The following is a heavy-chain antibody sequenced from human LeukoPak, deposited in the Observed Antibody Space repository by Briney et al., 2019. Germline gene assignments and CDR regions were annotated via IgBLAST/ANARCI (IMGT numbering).Heavy chain of an antibody. D-gene: IGHD3-22*01. J-gene: IGHJ4*02. CDR3: ARDASYYYDSREYYFDY. CDR2: TYYRSKWYN. CDR1: GDIVSSNSAA. V-gene: IGHV6-1*01. Sequence: SQTLSLTCAISGDIVSSNSAAWNWIRQSPSRGLEWLGRTYYRSKWYNDYAVSVKSRITINPDTSKNQFSLQLNSVTPEDTAVYYCARDASYYYDSREYYFDYWGQGTLVTVSS.